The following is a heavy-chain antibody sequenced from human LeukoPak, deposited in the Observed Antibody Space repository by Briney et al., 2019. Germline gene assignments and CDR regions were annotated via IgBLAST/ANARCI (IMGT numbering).Heavy chain of an antibody. Sequence: ASVKVSCKASGYTFSSYYMHWVRQAPGQGLEWMGIISPSGVSTTYAQKFQGRLTMTRDTSTSTLYMELNSLRAEDTAVYYCARVIGWGARFDDWGQGTRVTVSS. D-gene: IGHD6-19*01. CDR1: GYTFSSYY. CDR3: ARVIGWGARFDD. CDR2: ISPSGVST. J-gene: IGHJ4*02. V-gene: IGHV1-46*01.